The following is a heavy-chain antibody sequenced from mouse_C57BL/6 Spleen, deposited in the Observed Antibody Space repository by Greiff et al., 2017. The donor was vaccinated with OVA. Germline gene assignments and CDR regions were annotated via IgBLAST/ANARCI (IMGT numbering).Heavy chain of an antibody. CDR1: GYTFTNYW. V-gene: IGHV1-63*01. CDR3: ARLGPPYFDY. J-gene: IGHJ2*01. CDR2: IYPGGGYT. Sequence: QVQLKESGAELVRPGTSVKMSCKASGYTFTNYWIGWAKQRPGHGLEWIGDIYPGGGYTNYNEKFKGKATLTADKYSSTAYMQFSSLTSEDSAIYYCARLGPPYFDYWGQGTTLTVSS.